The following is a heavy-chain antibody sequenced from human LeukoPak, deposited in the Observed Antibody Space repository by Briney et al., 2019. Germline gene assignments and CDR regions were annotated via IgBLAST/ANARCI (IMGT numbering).Heavy chain of an antibody. J-gene: IGHJ5*02. CDR1: GGSFSGYY. Sequence: PSETLSLTCAVYGGSFSGYYWSWIRQPPGKGLEWIGEINHSGSTNYNPSLKSRVTISVDTSKNQFSLKLSSVTAADTAVYYCARADGDYSGYWFDPWGQGTLVTVSS. D-gene: IGHD4-17*01. V-gene: IGHV4-34*01. CDR2: INHSGST. CDR3: ARADGDYSGYWFDP.